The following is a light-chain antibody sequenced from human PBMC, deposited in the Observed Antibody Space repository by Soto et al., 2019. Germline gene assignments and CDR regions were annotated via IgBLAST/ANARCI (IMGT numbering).Light chain of an antibody. CDR1: QSVSRSY. J-gene: IGKJ3*01. CDR3: QQYGSSRFT. CDR2: ATS. V-gene: IGKV3-20*01. Sequence: EIVLTQSPGTLSLSPGERATLSCRASQSVSRSYLAWYQQKPGQAPRLLIYATSSRATGIPDRFSGSGSGTDFTLTISRLEPEDFAVYYCQQYGSSRFTFGPGTKVDIK.